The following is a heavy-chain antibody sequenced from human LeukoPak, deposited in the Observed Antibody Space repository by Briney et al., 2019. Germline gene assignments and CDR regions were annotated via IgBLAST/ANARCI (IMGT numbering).Heavy chain of an antibody. CDR3: AREDAQQQLASFDY. Sequence: GSLRLSCAASGFTFSSYWMHWVRQAPGKGQVWVSRIKSDGSSTSYADSVKGRFAISRDNSKNTLYLQMNSLRAEDTAVYYCAREDAQQQLASFDYWGQGTLVTVSS. D-gene: IGHD6-13*01. J-gene: IGHJ4*02. CDR1: GFTFSSYW. V-gene: IGHV3-74*01. CDR2: IKSDGSST.